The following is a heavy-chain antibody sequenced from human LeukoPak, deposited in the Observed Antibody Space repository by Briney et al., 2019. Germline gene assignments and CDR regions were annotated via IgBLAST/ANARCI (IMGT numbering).Heavy chain of an antibody. D-gene: IGHD3-22*01. V-gene: IGHV3-30*04. CDR3: ARAYDSSGYHPPFDY. Sequence: GSLRLSCAASGFTFSSYAMHWVRQAPGKGLEWVAVISYDGSNKYYADSEKGRFTISRDDSKNTLYLQMNSLRAEDTAVYYCARAYDSSGYHPPFDYWGQGTLVTVSS. J-gene: IGHJ4*02. CDR2: ISYDGSNK. CDR1: GFTFSSYA.